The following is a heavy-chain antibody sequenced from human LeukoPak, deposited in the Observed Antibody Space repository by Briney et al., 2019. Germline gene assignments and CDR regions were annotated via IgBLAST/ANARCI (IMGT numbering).Heavy chain of an antibody. D-gene: IGHD3-22*01. CDR2: ILSDGSNK. CDR1: GFTFSSYG. Sequence: GGSLRLACAASGFTFSSYGMRWVRQAPGNGLEWVAVILSDGSNKYYADSVKGRFTISRDNSKNTLYLQMNSLRAEDTAVYYCAKGEGDYDSSGPDYWGQGTLVTVSS. J-gene: IGHJ4*02. CDR3: AKGEGDYDSSGPDY. V-gene: IGHV3-30*18.